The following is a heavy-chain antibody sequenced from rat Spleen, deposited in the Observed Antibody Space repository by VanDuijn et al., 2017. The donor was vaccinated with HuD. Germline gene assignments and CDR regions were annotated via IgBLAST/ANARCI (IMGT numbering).Heavy chain of an antibody. D-gene: IGHD1-9*01. CDR3: AREGVGTMGITGYWYFDF. CDR1: GFSLTSYN. V-gene: IGHV2-30*01. J-gene: IGHJ1*01. CDR2: IWTGGST. Sequence: QVQLKESGPGLVQPSQTLSLTCTVSGFSLTSYNVHWVRQPTGKGLEWMGIIWTGGSTDYNSALKSRLSISRDTSKSQVFLKMNSLQTEDIATYYGAREGVGTMGITGYWYFDFWGPGTMVTVSS.